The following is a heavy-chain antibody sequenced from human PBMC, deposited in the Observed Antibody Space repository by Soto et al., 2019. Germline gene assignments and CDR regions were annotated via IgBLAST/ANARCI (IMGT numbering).Heavy chain of an antibody. CDR1: GVTVSSNY. CDR2: IYSVGST. J-gene: IGHJ4*02. D-gene: IGHD3-3*02. CDR3: ARGRILGEEIWEY. Sequence: EVQLVESGGGVVQPGGSLRLSCAASGVTVSSNYMSWVRQAPGKGLEWVSVIYSVGSTYYTDSVKGRFTISRDNSKNTLYLQMNSLSAADTAVYYCARGRILGEEIWEYWGPGTMVTVSS. V-gene: IGHV3-66*01.